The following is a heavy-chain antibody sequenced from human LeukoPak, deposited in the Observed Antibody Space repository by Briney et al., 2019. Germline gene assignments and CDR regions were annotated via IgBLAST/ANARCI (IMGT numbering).Heavy chain of an antibody. CDR1: GGSISSGSYY. J-gene: IGHJ4*02. Sequence: SQTLSLTCTVSGGSISSGSYYWGWIRQPPGKGLEWIGTIYYSESTSYNPSLKSRVTISVDTSKNQFSLRLNSVTAADTAVYCCARRRARSPFDSWGQGTLVTVSS. V-gene: IGHV4-39*01. CDR2: IYYSEST. D-gene: IGHD2-15*01. CDR3: ARRRARSPFDS.